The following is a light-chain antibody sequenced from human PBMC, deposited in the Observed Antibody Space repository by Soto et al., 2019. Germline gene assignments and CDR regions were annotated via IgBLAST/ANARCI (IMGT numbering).Light chain of an antibody. V-gene: IGLV2-8*01. Sequence: QSVLTQPPSASGSPGQSVTISCSGTSSDVGGYNFVSWYQQHPGKAPKFLIYEVKKRPSGVPTRFSGSKSGNTASLTISGLQAEDEADYYCQSYDSSLSGSVFGGGTKLTVL. CDR2: EVK. J-gene: IGLJ3*02. CDR1: SSDVGGYNF. CDR3: QSYDSSLSGSV.